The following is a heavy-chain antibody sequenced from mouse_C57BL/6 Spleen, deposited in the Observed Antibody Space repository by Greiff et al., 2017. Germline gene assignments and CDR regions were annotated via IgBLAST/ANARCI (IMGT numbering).Heavy chain of an antibody. D-gene: IGHD1-3*01. V-gene: IGHV1-61*01. CDR2: IYPSDSET. CDR1: GYTFTSYW. J-gene: IGHJ2*01. Sequence: VQLQQPGAELVRPGSSVKLSCKASGYTFTSYWMDWVKQRPGQGLEWIGNIYPSDSETHYNQKFKDKATLTVDKSSSTAYMQLSSLTSEDSAVYYCARWGLKDFDYWGQGTTLTVSS. CDR3: ARWGLKDFDY.